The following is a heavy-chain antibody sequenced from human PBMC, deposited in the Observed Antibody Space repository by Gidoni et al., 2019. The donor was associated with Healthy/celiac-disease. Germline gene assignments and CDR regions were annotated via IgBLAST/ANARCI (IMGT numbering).Heavy chain of an antibody. CDR1: GFTFSIYW. D-gene: IGHD3-22*01. CDR2: IKQDGSEK. V-gene: IGHV3-7*01. J-gene: IGHJ4*02. Sequence: EVQLVESGGGWVQPGGSLRLSCAASGFTFSIYWMRWVRQAQGKGLEWVANIKQDGSEKDYVDSGKGRFTISRDNAKNSLYLQMNSLRAEDTAVYYCARDASLLISREYYDSSGYYWDWGQGTLVTVSS. CDR3: ARDASLLISREYYDSSGYYWD.